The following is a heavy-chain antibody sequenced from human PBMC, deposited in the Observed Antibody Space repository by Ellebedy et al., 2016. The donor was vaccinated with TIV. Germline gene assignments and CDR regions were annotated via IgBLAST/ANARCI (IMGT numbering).Heavy chain of an antibody. CDR1: GGTFSSYA. CDR2: IIPIFGTA. Sequence: ASVKVSCKASGGTFSSYAISWVRQAPGQGLEWMGGIIPIFGTANYAQKFQGRVTITADESTSTAYTELSSLRSEDTAVYYCAREISIDMTTAFGWFDPWGQGTLVTVSS. CDR3: AREISIDMTTAFGWFDP. J-gene: IGHJ5*02. V-gene: IGHV1-69*13. D-gene: IGHD4-11*01.